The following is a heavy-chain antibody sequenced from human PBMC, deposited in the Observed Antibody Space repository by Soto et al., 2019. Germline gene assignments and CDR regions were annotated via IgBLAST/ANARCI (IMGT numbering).Heavy chain of an antibody. V-gene: IGHV6-1*01. CDR3: ARDRSETAAGTWGFDY. J-gene: IGHJ4*02. D-gene: IGHD6-13*01. CDR1: GDSVSSNSAA. CDR2: TYYRSKWYN. Sequence: SQTLSLTCAISGDSVSSNSAALNWIRQSPSRGLEWLGRTYYRSKWYNDYAVSVKSRITINPDTSKNQFSLQLNSVTPEDTAVYYCARDRSETAAGTWGFDYWGQGTLVTVSS.